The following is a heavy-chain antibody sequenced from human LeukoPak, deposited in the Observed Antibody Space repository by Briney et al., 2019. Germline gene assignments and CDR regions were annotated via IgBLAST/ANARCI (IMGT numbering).Heavy chain of an antibody. V-gene: IGHV4-4*09. J-gene: IGHJ4*02. CDR2: IYTSGST. Sequence: PSETLSLTCTVSGGSISSYYWSWIRQPPGKGLEWIGYIYTSGSTNYNPSLKSRVTISVDTSKTQFSLKLSSVTAADTAVYYCARQIYGDYIDYWSQGTLVTVSS. D-gene: IGHD4-17*01. CDR1: GGSISSYY. CDR3: ARQIYGDYIDY.